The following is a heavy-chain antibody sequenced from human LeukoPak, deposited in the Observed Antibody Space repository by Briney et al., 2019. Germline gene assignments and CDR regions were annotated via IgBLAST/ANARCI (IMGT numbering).Heavy chain of an antibody. CDR1: GFTFSSYA. Sequence: GGSLRLSCAASGFTFSSYAMSWVRQAPGKGLEWVSAISGSGGSTYYADSVKGRFAISRDNSKNTLNLQMNSLRVEDTAVYYCAKGYCSGGSCYPPAWGQGTLVTVSS. CDR2: ISGSGGST. V-gene: IGHV3-23*01. J-gene: IGHJ4*02. D-gene: IGHD2-15*01. CDR3: AKGYCSGGSCYPPA.